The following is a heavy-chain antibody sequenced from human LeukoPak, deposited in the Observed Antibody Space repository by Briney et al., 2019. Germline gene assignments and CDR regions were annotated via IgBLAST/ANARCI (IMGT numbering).Heavy chain of an antibody. D-gene: IGHD1-26*01. CDR1: GDSVSIDNVA. CDR3: ARSSRVGWFDL. J-gene: IGHJ5*02. V-gene: IGHV6-1*01. CDR2: TYYRSKWFG. Sequence: SQTLSLSCAISGDSVSIDNVAWRWVRQSPSRGLEWLGRTYYRSKWFGDYAVSVRGRITINPDTSMNQFSLQLNSVTPEDTAVYYCARSSRVGWFDLWGQETLVTVSS.